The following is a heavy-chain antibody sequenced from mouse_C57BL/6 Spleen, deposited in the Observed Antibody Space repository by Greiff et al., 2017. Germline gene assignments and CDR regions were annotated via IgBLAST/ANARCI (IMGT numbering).Heavy chain of an antibody. Sequence: VQLQQSGAELVKPGASVKISCKASGYAFSSYWMNWVKQRPGKGLAWIGQLYPGDGDTNYNGKFKGKATLTADKSSSTAYMQLSSLTSEDSAVYFCARAAQATRAMDYWGQGTSVTVSS. CDR2: LYPGDGDT. V-gene: IGHV1-80*01. D-gene: IGHD3-2*02. CDR1: GYAFSSYW. J-gene: IGHJ4*01. CDR3: ARAAQATRAMDY.